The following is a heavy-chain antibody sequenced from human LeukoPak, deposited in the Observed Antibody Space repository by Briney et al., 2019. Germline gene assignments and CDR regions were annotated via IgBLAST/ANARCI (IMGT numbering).Heavy chain of an antibody. CDR2: IQNDGSNE. Sequence: GGSLRLSCAASGFTFSSYGMHWVRQAPGKGLEWVAYIQNDGSNEQYADSVKGRFSISRDSSKNILYLQMNSLRAEDTAVYYCAKDSAYYYDSSGYYYDWGQGTLVTVSS. V-gene: IGHV3-30*02. CDR3: AKDSAYYYDSSGYYYD. D-gene: IGHD3-22*01. J-gene: IGHJ4*02. CDR1: GFTFSSYG.